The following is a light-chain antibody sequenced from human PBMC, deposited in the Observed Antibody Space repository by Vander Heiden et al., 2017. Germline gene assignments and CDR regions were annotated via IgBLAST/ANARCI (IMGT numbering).Light chain of an antibody. Sequence: QSALTQPRSVSGSPGQSVTISCTGTSSDVGGYNYVSWYQQHPGKAPKVMIYDVNKRPSGVPDRFSGSKSGNTASLTISGLQAQDEADYYCHSFAGSQTCVFGGGTKMTVL. CDR3: HSFAGSQTCV. V-gene: IGLV2-11*01. CDR2: DVN. CDR1: SSDVGGYNY. J-gene: IGLJ2*01.